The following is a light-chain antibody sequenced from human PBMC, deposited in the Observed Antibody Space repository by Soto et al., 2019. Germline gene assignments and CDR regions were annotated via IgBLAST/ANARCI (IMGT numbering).Light chain of an antibody. CDR1: QSISTW. V-gene: IGKV1-5*03. CDR2: KAS. CDR3: QQYSSYSGT. J-gene: IGKJ1*01. Sequence: DIQMTQSPSPLSASVGDRVTITCRASQSISTWLAWYQQKPGKAPKLLIYKASTLESGVPSRFSGSGSGTEFTLTISSLQPDDFATHYCQQYSSYSGTFGQGTKVEI.